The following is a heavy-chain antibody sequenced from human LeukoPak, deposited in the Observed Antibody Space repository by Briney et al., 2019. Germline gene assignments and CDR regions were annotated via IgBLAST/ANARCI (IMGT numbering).Heavy chain of an antibody. D-gene: IGHD2-21*02. CDR2: ISSSSSTI. Sequence: GGSLRLSCAASGFTFSSYSMNWVRQAPGKGLEWVSYISSSSSTIYYADSVKGRFTISRDNAKNSLYLQMNSLRAEDTAVYYCARVAVTASSDAFDIWGQGTMVTVSS. CDR3: ARVAVTASSDAFDI. CDR1: GFTFSSYS. V-gene: IGHV3-48*04. J-gene: IGHJ3*02.